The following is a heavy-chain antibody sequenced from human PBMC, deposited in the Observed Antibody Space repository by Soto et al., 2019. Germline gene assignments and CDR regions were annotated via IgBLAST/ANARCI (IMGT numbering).Heavy chain of an antibody. CDR2: ISAYNHNT. CDR3: SRDLCCGDDCYSIYYYGLDV. Sequence: QVQLVQSGAEVKKPGASVQVSCKASGYTFTNYGFNWVRQAPGQGLEWMGWISAYNHNTNYAQKFQYRVSMTTDTSTSTAYLELRSLTSDDTAIYYCSRDLCCGDDCYSIYYYGLDVWGQGTTVTVSS. CDR1: GYTFTNYG. D-gene: IGHD2-21*02. V-gene: IGHV1-18*04. J-gene: IGHJ6*02.